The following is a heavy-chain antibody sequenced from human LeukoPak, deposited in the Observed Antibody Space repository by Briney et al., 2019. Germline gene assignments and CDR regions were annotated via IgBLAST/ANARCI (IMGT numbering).Heavy chain of an antibody. D-gene: IGHD2-2*02. CDR1: GYTFTSYG. J-gene: IGHJ6*03. CDR3: ATSTRRLYVGYYYMDV. Sequence: SVKVSCKASGYTFTSYGISWVRQAPGQGLEWMGGIIPIFGTANYAQKFQGRVTITTDESTSTAYMELSSLRSEDTAVYYCATSTRRLYVGYYYMDVWGKGTTVTVSS. V-gene: IGHV1-69*05. CDR2: IIPIFGTA.